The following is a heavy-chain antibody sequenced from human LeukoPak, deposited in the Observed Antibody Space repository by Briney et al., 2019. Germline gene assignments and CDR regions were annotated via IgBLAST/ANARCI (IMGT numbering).Heavy chain of an antibody. D-gene: IGHD5-12*01. Sequence: QPGGYLGLSWAASGFTFRNYGMHWVRQAPGRGQEWVAFIRYDGGDKSYADAVKGRFTISRDNSKNTLFVQMNNVRAEDTAVYYCAKDGAWLRFDEWGQGNLVSVSS. CDR2: IRYDGGDK. CDR1: GFTFRNYG. J-gene: IGHJ4*02. CDR3: AKDGAWLRFDE. V-gene: IGHV3-30*02.